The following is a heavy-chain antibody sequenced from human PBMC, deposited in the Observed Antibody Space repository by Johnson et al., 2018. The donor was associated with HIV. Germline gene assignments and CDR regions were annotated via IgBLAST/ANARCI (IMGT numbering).Heavy chain of an antibody. V-gene: IGHV3-66*01. CDR1: GFSVSSNH. Sequence: VQLVESGGGLVKPGGSLRLSCAASGFSVSSNHMTWVRQAPGKGLEWVSVIYSGGSTYYADSVKGRFTISRDNSKNTLYLQMNNLRAEDTAVYYCVRDDGSDFEAFDIWGLGTMVTVSS. CDR3: VRDDGSDFEAFDI. J-gene: IGHJ3*02. CDR2: IYSGGST. D-gene: IGHD2-21*01.